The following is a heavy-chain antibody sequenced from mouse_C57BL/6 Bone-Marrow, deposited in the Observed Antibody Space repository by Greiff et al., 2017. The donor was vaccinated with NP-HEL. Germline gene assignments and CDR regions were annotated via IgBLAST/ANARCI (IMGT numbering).Heavy chain of an antibody. Sequence: VQLQQPGAELVKPGASVKLSCKASGYTFTSYWMHWVKQRPGQGLEWIGMIHPNSGITNYNEKFKSKATLTVDKSSSTAYMQLSSLTSEDSAVYYCARRNWVYFDYWGQGTTLTVSS. J-gene: IGHJ2*01. CDR1: GYTFTSYW. CDR3: ARRNWVYFDY. D-gene: IGHD4-1*01. CDR2: IHPNSGIT. V-gene: IGHV1-64*01.